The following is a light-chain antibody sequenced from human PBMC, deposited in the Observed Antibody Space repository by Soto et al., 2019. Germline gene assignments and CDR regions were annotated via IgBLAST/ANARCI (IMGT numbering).Light chain of an antibody. J-gene: IGKJ1*01. V-gene: IGKV3-15*01. CDR2: SAS. CDR1: QSVSSN. CDR3: QQYNKWPQWT. Sequence: EKVLTQSPAPPSVSPGERATLSRRASQSVSSNLAWYQQKPGQAPSLLIFSASTRATGVPARFSGSGSGTEFTLTISSLQSEDFAVYYCQQYNKWPQWTFGQGTKVDIK.